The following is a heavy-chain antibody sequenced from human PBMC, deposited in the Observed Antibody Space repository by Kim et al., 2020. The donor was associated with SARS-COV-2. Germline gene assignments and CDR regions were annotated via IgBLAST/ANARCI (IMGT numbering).Heavy chain of an antibody. CDR2: INHSGCT. J-gene: IGHJ4*02. Sequence: SETLSLTCAVYGGSFSGYYWSWIRQPPGKGLEWIGEINHSGCTNYNPSLKSRVTISVDTSKNQFSLKLSSVTAADTAVYYCARGQGYSGHWGQGTLVTVSS. V-gene: IGHV4-34*01. CDR3: ARGQGYSGH. CDR1: GGSFSGYY. D-gene: IGHD1-26*01.